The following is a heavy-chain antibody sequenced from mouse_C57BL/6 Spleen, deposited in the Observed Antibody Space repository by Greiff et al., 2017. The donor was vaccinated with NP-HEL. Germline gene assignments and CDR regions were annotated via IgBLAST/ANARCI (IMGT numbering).Heavy chain of an antibody. CDR2: IYPRSGNT. D-gene: IGHD2-4*01. Sequence: QVQLQQSGAELARPGASVKLSCKASGYTFTSYGISWVKQRTGQGLEWIGEIYPRSGNTYYNEKFKGKATLTADKSSSTAYMELRSLTSEDSAVYFCARRGYYDYDPAWFAYWGQGTLVTVSA. CDR1: GYTFTSYG. CDR3: ARRGYYDYDPAWFAY. J-gene: IGHJ3*01. V-gene: IGHV1-81*01.